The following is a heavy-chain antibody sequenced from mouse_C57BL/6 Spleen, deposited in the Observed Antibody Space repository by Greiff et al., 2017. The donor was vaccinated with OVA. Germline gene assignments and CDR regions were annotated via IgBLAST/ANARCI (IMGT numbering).Heavy chain of an antibody. J-gene: IGHJ1*03. CDR3: TNYGSSYRWYFDV. CDR2: IDPENGDT. V-gene: IGHV14-4*01. Sequence: EVKLQESGAELVRPGASVKLSCTASGFNIKDDYMHWVKQRPEQGLEWIGWIDPENGDTEYASKFQGKATITADTSSNTAYLQLSSLTSEDTAVYYCTNYGSSYRWYFDVWGTGTTVTVSS. D-gene: IGHD1-1*01. CDR1: GFNIKDDY.